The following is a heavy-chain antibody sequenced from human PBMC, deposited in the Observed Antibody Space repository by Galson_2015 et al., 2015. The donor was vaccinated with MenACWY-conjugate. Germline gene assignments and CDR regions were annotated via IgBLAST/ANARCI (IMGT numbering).Heavy chain of an antibody. J-gene: IGHJ4*02. D-gene: IGHD2/OR15-2a*01. CDR3: GREFSY. CDR2: IYDGGTT. V-gene: IGHV4-61*08. CDR1: GGSASSSGYY. Sequence: SETLSLTCPVSGGSASSSGYYWTWLRQPPGKGLEWIGLIYDGGTTKYNPSLKGRVTISLDTSKNQVSLKLSSVTAADTAVYYCGREFSYWGQGTLVTVSS.